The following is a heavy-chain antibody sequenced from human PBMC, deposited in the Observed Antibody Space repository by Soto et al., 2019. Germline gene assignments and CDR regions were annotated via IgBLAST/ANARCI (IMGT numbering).Heavy chain of an antibody. J-gene: IGHJ4*02. Sequence: PGGSLRLSCAASGFTFSSYSMNWVRQAPGKGLEWVSYISSSGSTIYYADSVKGRFTISRDNAKNSLYLQMNSLRAEDTAVYYCARVVEIFDYWGQGTLVTVSS. D-gene: IGHD2-15*01. V-gene: IGHV3-48*04. CDR1: GFTFSSYS. CDR3: ARVVEIFDY. CDR2: ISSSGSTI.